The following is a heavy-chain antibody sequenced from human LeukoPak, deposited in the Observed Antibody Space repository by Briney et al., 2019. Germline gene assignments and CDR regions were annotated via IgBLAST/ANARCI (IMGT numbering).Heavy chain of an antibody. CDR1: GFTFSSFA. CDR3: AKGFYDNSASGVFDI. D-gene: IGHD3-22*01. V-gene: IGHV3-23*01. CDR2: ISASGGST. J-gene: IGHJ3*02. Sequence: PGGSLRLSCAASGFTFSSFATSWVRQAPGKGLEWVSGISASGGSTYYADSVKGRFTISRDNSKNTLHLQMNSLRAEDTAVYYCAKGFYDNSASGVFDIWGQGTMVTVSS.